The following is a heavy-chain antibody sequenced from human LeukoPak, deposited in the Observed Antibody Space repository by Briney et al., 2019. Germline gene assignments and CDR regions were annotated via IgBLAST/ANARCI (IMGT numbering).Heavy chain of an antibody. CDR1: GFTFSDYY. CDR3: ARDEGFDILTGYDY. D-gene: IGHD3-9*01. J-gene: IGHJ4*02. CDR2: ISRSSTYT. V-gene: IGHV3-11*06. Sequence: GGSLRLSCAASGFTFSDYYMSWIRQAPGKGLEWVSYISRSSTYTNYADSVKGRFTISRDNAKNTLYLQMNSLRAEDTAVYYCARDEGFDILTGYDYWGQGTLVTVSS.